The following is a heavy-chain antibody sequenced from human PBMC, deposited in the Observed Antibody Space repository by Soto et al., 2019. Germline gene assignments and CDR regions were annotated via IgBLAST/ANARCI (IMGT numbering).Heavy chain of an antibody. Sequence: QVQLVESGGGVVQPGRSLRLSCAASGFTFSSYGMHWVRQAPGKGLEWVAVISYDGSNKYYADSVKGRFTISRDNSKNTLYLQMNSLRAEDTAVSYCAKDISSWQGLDKYYFDYWGQGTLVTVSS. V-gene: IGHV3-30*18. CDR1: GFTFSSYG. CDR3: AKDISSWQGLDKYYFDY. J-gene: IGHJ4*02. CDR2: ISYDGSNK. D-gene: IGHD6-13*01.